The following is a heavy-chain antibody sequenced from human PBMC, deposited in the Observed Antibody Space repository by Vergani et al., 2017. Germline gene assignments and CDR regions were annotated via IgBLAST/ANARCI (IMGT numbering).Heavy chain of an antibody. J-gene: IGHJ6*03. CDR1: GGSISRISYY. D-gene: IGHD5-12*01. CDR3: ATPHIVACHYMDV. V-gene: IGHV4-39*01. CDR2: IYYAGCT. Sequence: LQLQESGPGLVKPSETLSLTCIVTGGSISRISYYGAWVRQPPGKGLEWIGSIYYAGCTYYNPSLKSRVTISVDTSKNQFSLKLSSVTAADSATYFCATPHIVACHYMDVWGQGITVNVSS.